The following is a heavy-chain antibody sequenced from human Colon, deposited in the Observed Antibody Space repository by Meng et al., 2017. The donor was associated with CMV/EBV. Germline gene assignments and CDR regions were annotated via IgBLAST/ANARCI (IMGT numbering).Heavy chain of an antibody. CDR3: AREYSSFDY. CDR2: ISYSGTT. V-gene: IGHV4-59*01. D-gene: IGHD5-18*01. Sequence: SETLSLTCTVSGGSISSFYWHWIRQSPGKGLEWIGYISYSGTTNYNPSLKSRVTISQDTSKNQFSLKLTSVTPADTAVYYCAREYSSFDYWGQGTLVTVS. CDR1: GGSISSFY. J-gene: IGHJ4*02.